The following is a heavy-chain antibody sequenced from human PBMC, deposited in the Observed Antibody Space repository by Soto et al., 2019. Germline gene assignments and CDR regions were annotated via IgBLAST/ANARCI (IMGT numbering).Heavy chain of an antibody. D-gene: IGHD3-10*01. CDR1: GDSIRSYY. CDR3: ARDGSGRPATY. J-gene: IGHJ4*02. Sequence: VSGDSIRSYYWIWIRQPPGRGLEWIGFFYNSGTTNYNPSLKSRVTISGDTSKNQFSLNLMSVTAADTAVYYCARDGSGRPATYWGQGILVTVSS. CDR2: FYNSGTT. V-gene: IGHV4-59*01.